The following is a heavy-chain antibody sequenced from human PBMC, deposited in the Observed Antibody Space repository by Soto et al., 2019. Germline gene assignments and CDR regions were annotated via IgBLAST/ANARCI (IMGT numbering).Heavy chain of an antibody. J-gene: IGHJ6*02. D-gene: IGHD3-22*01. Sequence: SETMSLTCPFSGCSVSNGSCYLLWMRQPPGKGLEWIGYIYYSGSTNYNPSLKSRVTISVDTSKNQFSLKLSSVTAADTAVYYCARDSSGNYYYYGMDVWGQGTTVNVS. CDR1: GCSVSNGSCY. CDR3: ARDSSGNYYYYGMDV. V-gene: IGHV4-61*01. CDR2: IYYSGST.